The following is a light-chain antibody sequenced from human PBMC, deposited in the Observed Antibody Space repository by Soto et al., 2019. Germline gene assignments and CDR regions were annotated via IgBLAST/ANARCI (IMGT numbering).Light chain of an antibody. CDR1: QSVSSY. CDR3: QPRSNCHSYS. V-gene: IGKV3-11*01. Sequence: EIVLTQSPATLSLSPGERATLSCRARQSVSSYLAWYQQQPGQAPRLLIYDASNRATGIPARFSGSGSGTDFSLTISSLVPEDLAVYYGQPRSNCHSYSFGQGTKLAI. CDR2: DAS. J-gene: IGKJ2*01.